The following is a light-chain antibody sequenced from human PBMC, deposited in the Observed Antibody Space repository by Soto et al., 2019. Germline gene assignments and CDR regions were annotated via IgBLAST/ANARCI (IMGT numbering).Light chain of an antibody. CDR2: EVS. CDR3: SSYTTSTLV. J-gene: IGLJ2*01. V-gene: IGLV2-18*02. CDR1: SGDIGTYNR. Sequence: QSALTQPPSVSGSPGQSVTISCTGTSGDIGTYNRVSWYQQTPGTAPKDMIYEVSNRPSGVPDRFSGSQSGNTASLTISGLQAEDEADYYCSSYTTSTLVFGGGTKVTVL.